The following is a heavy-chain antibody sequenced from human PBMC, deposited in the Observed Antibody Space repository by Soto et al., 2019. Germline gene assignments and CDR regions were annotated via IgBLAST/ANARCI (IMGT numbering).Heavy chain of an antibody. CDR3: ARVELDGYNWGPFDY. CDR1: GGTFSSYA. Sequence: QVQLVQSGAEVKKPGSSVKVSCKASGGTFSSYAICWVRQAPGQGLEWMGGIIPIFGTANYAQKFQGRVTITADESTSTAYMELSSLRSEDTAVYYCARVELDGYNWGPFDYWGQGTLVTVSS. J-gene: IGHJ4*02. D-gene: IGHD5-12*01. CDR2: IIPIFGTA. V-gene: IGHV1-69*01.